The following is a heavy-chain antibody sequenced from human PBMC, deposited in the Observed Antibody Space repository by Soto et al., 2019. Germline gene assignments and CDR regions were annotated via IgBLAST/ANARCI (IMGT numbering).Heavy chain of an antibody. CDR1: GFTFSSYA. V-gene: IGHV3-23*01. CDR3: AKDRYIAAAGSRDY. CDR2: ISGSGGST. D-gene: IGHD6-13*01. J-gene: IGHJ4*02. Sequence: GGSLRLSCAASGFTFSSYAMSWVRQAPGKGLEWVSAISGSGGSTYYADSVKGRFTISRDNSKNTLYLQMNSLRAEDTVVYYCAKDRYIAAAGSRDYWGQGTLVTVSS.